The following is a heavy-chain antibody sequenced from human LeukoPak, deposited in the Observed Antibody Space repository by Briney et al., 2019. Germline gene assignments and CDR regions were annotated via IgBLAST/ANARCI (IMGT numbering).Heavy chain of an antibody. CDR2: INAGNGNT. V-gene: IGHV1-3*01. CDR1: GYTFTSYA. CDR3: ARDNSVGDIAWWFDP. J-gene: IGHJ5*02. Sequence: GASVKVSCKASGYTFTSYAMHWVRQAPGQRLEWMGWINAGNGNTKYSQEFQGRVTMTRDMSTTTHYMELSSLRSEDTAVYYCARDNSVGDIAWWFDPWGQGTLVTVSS. D-gene: IGHD3-16*02.